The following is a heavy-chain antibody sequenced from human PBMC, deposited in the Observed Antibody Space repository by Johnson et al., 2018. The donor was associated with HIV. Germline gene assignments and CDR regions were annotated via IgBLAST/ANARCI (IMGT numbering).Heavy chain of an antibody. CDR1: GFTFTSYG. V-gene: IGHV3-30*03. Sequence: QVQLVESGGGVVQPGRSLRLSCAASGFTFTSYGMHWVRQAPGKGLEWVAVISYDGNNKYYVDSVKGRFTISRDDSKNTLYVQMNSLKIEDTAVYFCTTDSGSYQGWSVFDIWGQGTMVIVSS. J-gene: IGHJ3*02. CDR3: TTDSGSYQGWSVFDI. D-gene: IGHD1-26*01. CDR2: ISYDGNNK.